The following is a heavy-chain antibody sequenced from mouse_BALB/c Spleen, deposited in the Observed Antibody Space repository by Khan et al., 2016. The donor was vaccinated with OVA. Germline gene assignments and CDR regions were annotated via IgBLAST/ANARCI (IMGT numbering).Heavy chain of an antibody. J-gene: IGHJ4*01. CDR2: INTYSGEP. CDR3: ARVGYSGTMDY. D-gene: IGHD2-14*01. V-gene: IGHV9-3-1*01. CDR1: GYIFTNHG. Sequence: QIQLVQSGPELKKPGETVKISCKASGYIFTNHGMNWVKQAPGKGLKWMGWINTYSGEPTYVDDFKGRFAFSLETSARTAYLQINNLKNEDTATYCCARVGYSGTMDYWGQGTSVTVSS.